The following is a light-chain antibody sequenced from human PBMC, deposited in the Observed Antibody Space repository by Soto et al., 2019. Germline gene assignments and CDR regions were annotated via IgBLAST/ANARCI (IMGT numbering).Light chain of an antibody. CDR2: KAS. CDR3: QQYHNYWT. J-gene: IGKJ1*01. Sequence: DIPMTQSPSTLSASVGDRVTITCRASQSISSWLAWYQQKPGKAPNLLIYKASSLESGVPSRFSGSGSGTEFTLTISSLQPDDFATYYCQQYHNYWTFGQGTKVEIK. CDR1: QSISSW. V-gene: IGKV1-5*03.